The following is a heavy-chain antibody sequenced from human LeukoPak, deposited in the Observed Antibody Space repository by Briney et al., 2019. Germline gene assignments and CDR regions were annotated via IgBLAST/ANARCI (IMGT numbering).Heavy chain of an antibody. V-gene: IGHV1-69*13. CDR3: ATPPRGYTAYDRFAY. CDR1: VDTFTDYA. Sequence: SVTVSFTASVDTFTDYAFSWVRQAPGQGGEGVGGITPIFRTINYAQKFKGRVTITADESTATSYMELSSLTSEDTAMYYCATPPRGYTAYDRFAYWGQGTLVTVSS. CDR2: ITPIFRTI. D-gene: IGHD5-12*01. J-gene: IGHJ4*02.